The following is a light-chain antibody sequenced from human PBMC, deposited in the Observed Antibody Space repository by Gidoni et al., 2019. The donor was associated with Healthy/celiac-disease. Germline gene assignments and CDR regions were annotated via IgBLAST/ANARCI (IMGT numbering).Light chain of an antibody. CDR3: QQYGSSST. CDR2: GAS. J-gene: IGKJ5*01. CDR1: QSVSSSY. V-gene: IGKV3-20*01. Sequence: EIVLTQSPGTLSLSPGERATLSCRASQSVSSSYLAWYQQKPGQAPRLLIYGASSRATGIPDFTLTISRLEPEDFAVYYCQQYGSSSTFXQXTRLEIK.